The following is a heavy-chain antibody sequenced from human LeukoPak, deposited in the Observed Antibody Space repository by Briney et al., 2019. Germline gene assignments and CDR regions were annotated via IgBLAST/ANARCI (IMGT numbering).Heavy chain of an antibody. CDR3: VKDFGGNSDY. CDR2: INEDGRVT. J-gene: IGHJ4*02. D-gene: IGHD4-23*01. V-gene: IGHV3-74*01. Sequence: GGSLRLSRAASRFNVNNYWMHWVRQAPGKGLVWVSRINEDGRVTSYAGSVRGRFTISRDSVENTLHLQMNSLRAEDTAVYYCVKDFGGNSDYWGQGTLVTVSS. CDR1: RFNVNNYW.